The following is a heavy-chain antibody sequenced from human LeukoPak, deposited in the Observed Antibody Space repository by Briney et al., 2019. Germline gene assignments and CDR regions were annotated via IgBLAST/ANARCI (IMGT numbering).Heavy chain of an antibody. CDR3: ARDSLHLAVAEDWFDP. Sequence: GGSPRLSCAASGFTFSSYWMSWVRQAPGKGLEWVANIKQDGSEKYYVDSVKGRFTISRDNAKNSLYLQMNSLRAEDTAVYYCARDSLHLAVAEDWFDPWGQGTLVTVSS. J-gene: IGHJ5*02. V-gene: IGHV3-7*01. D-gene: IGHD6-19*01. CDR2: IKQDGSEK. CDR1: GFTFSSYW.